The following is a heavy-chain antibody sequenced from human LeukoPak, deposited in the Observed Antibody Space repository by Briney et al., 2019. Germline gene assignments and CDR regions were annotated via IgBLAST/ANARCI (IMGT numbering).Heavy chain of an antibody. CDR2: ISGSGGST. J-gene: IGHJ4*02. V-gene: IGHV3-23*01. D-gene: IGHD3-10*01. CDR1: GFTFSSYA. Sequence: PGGSLRLSCAASGFTFSSYAMSWVRQAPGKGLEWVSAISGSGGSTYYADSVKGRFTISRDNSKNTLYLQMNSLRAEDTAVYCCAKDPSYILLWFGELDYWGQGTLVTVSS. CDR3: AKDPSYILLWFGELDY.